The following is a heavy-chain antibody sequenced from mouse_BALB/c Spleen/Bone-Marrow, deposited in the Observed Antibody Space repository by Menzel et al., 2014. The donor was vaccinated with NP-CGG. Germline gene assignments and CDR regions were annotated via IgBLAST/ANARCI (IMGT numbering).Heavy chain of an antibody. V-gene: IGHV14-3*02. Sequence: EVQLVESGAELVKPGASVKFSCTASGFNIKDTYMHWVKQRPEQGLEWIGRIDPANGNTKYDPKFQGKATITADTSSNTAYLQLSSLTSEDTAVYYCARNYGYGKSFACGGQGTLVTVSA. CDR2: IDPANGNT. CDR3: ARNYGYGKSFAC. CDR1: GFNIKDTY. J-gene: IGHJ3*01. D-gene: IGHD2-2*01.